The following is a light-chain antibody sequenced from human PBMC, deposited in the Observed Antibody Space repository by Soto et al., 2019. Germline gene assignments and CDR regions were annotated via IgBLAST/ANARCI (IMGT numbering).Light chain of an antibody. CDR2: GAS. Sequence: EIVLTLSPGTLSLSPGERATLSCRASQSVSNNYLAWYQQKPGQAPRLLIYGASNRATGIPDRFSGSGSGTDFALTISRLEPEDIAVYYCQQYGISGTFGQGTKVDIK. J-gene: IGKJ1*01. CDR3: QQYGISGT. CDR1: QSVSNNY. V-gene: IGKV3-20*01.